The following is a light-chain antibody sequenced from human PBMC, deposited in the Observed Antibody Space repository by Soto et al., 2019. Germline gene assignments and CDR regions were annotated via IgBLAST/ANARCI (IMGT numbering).Light chain of an antibody. CDR1: QDISNY. V-gene: IGKV1-39*01. CDR2: DAS. CDR3: QQSYSNTIT. J-gene: IGKJ5*01. Sequence: DIQMTQSPSSLSASVGDRVTITCQASQDISNYLNWYQQKPGKAPKLLIYDASNLETGVPSRFSGGASGTDFTLTISSLQLEDFATYYCQQSYSNTITFGQGRRLEI.